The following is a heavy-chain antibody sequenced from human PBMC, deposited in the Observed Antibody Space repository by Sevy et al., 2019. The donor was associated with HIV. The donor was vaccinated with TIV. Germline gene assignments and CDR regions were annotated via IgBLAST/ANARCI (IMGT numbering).Heavy chain of an antibody. J-gene: IGHJ3*02. D-gene: IGHD4-17*01. CDR2: ISGPGGTT. CDR3: AKGDEPATDYGDYVPNAFDI. CDR1: GFTFSSYA. Sequence: GGSLRLSCAASGFTFSSYAMSWVRQAPGKGLEWVSSISGPGGTTYYADSVKGRFTVSRDNSKNTLYLQMNSLGGDDSALYYCAKGDEPATDYGDYVPNAFDIWAKEQWSPSPQ. V-gene: IGHV3-23*01.